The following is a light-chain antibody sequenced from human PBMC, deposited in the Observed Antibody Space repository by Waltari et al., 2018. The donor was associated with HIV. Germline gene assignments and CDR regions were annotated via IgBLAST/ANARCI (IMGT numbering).Light chain of an antibody. CDR2: EVS. CDR3: SSYTSSSSKV. CDR1: SRDVGGYNY. J-gene: IGLJ1*01. Sequence: SALTQPASVSGSTGQSITISCTGPSRDVGGYNYVSCYQQHPGKPPQFMFYEVSYRPAVGSNRFSGYTADNTASLTISVLQAEDEGDYCCSSYTSSSSKVFGTGTKVTVL. V-gene: IGLV2-14*01.